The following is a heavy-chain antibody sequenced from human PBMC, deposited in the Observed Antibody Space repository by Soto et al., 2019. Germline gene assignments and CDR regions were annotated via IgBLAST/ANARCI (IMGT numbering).Heavy chain of an antibody. D-gene: IGHD3-22*01. CDR3: ARFYYDSSGYLPSPYYYYYGMDV. J-gene: IGHJ6*02. Sequence: GGSLRLSCASSGFTFSSYAMSWVRQAPGKGLEWVSAISGSGGSTYYADSVKGRFTISRDNAKNSLYLQMNSLRAEDTAVYYCARFYYDSSGYLPSPYYYYYGMDVWGQGTTVTSP. V-gene: IGHV3-23*01. CDR1: GFTFSSYA. CDR2: ISGSGGST.